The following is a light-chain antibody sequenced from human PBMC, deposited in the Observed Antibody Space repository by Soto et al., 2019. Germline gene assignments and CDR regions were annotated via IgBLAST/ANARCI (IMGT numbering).Light chain of an antibody. CDR2: GTN. J-gene: IGKJ1*01. CDR1: QSITSSY. CDR3: QQYGSPLWT. Sequence: QSPGTLSLSPGERATLSCRASQSITSSYLAWYQQKPGQAPRLLISGTNSRATGTPDRFSGSGSGTDFTLTISRLEPADFAVYYCQQYGSPLWTFGEGTKV. V-gene: IGKV3-20*01.